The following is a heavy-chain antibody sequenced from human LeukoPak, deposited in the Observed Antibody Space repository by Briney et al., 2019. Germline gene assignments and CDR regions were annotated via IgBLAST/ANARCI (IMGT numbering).Heavy chain of an antibody. CDR2: INPHSGGT. Sequence: ASVKVSCKASGYTFTGYYMHWVRQAPGQGLEWMGWINPHSGGTNYAQQFQGRVTMTRDTSISIAYMELSRLRSDDTAVYYCAKEKTGTFNVFDIWGQGTMVTVSS. CDR3: AKEKTGTFNVFDI. CDR1: GYTFTGYY. J-gene: IGHJ3*02. V-gene: IGHV1-2*02. D-gene: IGHD1-7*01.